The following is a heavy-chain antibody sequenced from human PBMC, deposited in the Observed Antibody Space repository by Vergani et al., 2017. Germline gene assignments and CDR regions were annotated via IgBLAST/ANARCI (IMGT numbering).Heavy chain of an antibody. CDR3: ARSSTCYRTPFDD. D-gene: IGHD2-15*01. J-gene: IGHJ4*02. Sequence: QVQLVESGGGVVQPGRSLRLSCAASGFTFSSYAMHWVRQAPGKGLEWVAVISYDGSNKYYADSVKGRFTISRDNSKNTLYLQMNSLRAEDTAVYYCARSSTCYRTPFDDWGQGTLVTVSS. CDR1: GFTFSSYA. CDR2: ISYDGSNK. V-gene: IGHV3-30-3*01.